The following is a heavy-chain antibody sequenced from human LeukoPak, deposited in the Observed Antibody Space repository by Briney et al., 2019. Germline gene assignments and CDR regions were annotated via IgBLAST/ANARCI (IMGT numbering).Heavy chain of an antibody. D-gene: IGHD2-2*01. J-gene: IGHJ4*02. CDR2: IRQDGGVK. Sequence: GGSLRLSCAAPGFTFSSHWMTWVRQAPGKGLEWVANIRQDGGVKYYMDSAKGRFTLSRDNAKSSLYLQMNSLRVEDTAMYFCARTVVVVVGASDYFDYWGQGTLVTVSS. CDR3: ARTVVVVVGASDYFDY. CDR1: GFTFSSHW. V-gene: IGHV3-7*03.